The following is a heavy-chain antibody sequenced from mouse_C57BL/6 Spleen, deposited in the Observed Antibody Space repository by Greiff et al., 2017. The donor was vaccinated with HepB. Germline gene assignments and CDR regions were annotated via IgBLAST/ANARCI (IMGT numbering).Heavy chain of an antibody. CDR2: ISSGGDYI. J-gene: IGHJ4*01. V-gene: IGHV5-9-1*02. CDR1: GFTFSSYA. Sequence: EVQGVESGEGLVKPGGSLKLSCAASGFTFSSYAISWVRQTPEKRLEWVAYISSGGDYIYYADTVKGRFTISRDNARNTLYLQMSSLKSEDTAMYYCTRVPYDLYAMDYWGQGTSVTVSS. D-gene: IGHD2-3*01. CDR3: TRVPYDLYAMDY.